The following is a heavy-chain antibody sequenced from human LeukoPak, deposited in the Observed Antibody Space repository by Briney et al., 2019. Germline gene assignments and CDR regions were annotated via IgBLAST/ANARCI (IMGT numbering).Heavy chain of an antibody. CDR3: GKEQSGSYVHAFDP. CDR1: GYTFTSYY. J-gene: IGHJ5*02. D-gene: IGHD3-3*01. V-gene: IGHV1-46*01. Sequence: ASVKVSCKASGYTFTSYYMHWVRQAPGQGPEWMGIINPRGGSTDYAQKFQDRVTMTSDTSTSTVYMELNSLRTDDTAVYYCGKEQSGSYVHAFDPWGQGTVVTVSS. CDR2: INPRGGST.